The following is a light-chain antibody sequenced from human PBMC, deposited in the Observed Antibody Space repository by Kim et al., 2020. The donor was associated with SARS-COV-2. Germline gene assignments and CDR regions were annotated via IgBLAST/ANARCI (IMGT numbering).Light chain of an antibody. Sequence: DIQMTQSPSSLSASVGDRVTITCRASQDISRYLNWYQQKPGKAPKLLIYTASSLQSGVPSRFTGSGSETDFTLTISSLQPEDFATYYCQQYNSYPRLTFGGGTKVDIK. CDR1: QDISRY. V-gene: IGKV1-39*01. CDR2: TAS. CDR3: QQYNSYPRLT. J-gene: IGKJ4*01.